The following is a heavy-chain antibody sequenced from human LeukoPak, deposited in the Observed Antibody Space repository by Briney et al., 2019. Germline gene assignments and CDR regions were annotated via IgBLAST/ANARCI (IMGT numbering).Heavy chain of an antibody. D-gene: IGHD1-14*01. V-gene: IGHV1-2*04. Sequence: ASVKVSCKASGYTFTGYYMHWVRQAPGQGLEWMGWINPNSGGTNYAQKFQGWVTMTRDTSISTAYMELSRLRSDDTAVYYCTREGVYAPDPSSYNRDAFDIWGQGTVVIVSS. J-gene: IGHJ3*02. CDR2: INPNSGGT. CDR3: TREGVYAPDPSSYNRDAFDI. CDR1: GYTFTGYY.